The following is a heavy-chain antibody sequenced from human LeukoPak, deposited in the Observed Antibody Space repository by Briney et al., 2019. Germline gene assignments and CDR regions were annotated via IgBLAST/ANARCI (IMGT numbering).Heavy chain of an antibody. D-gene: IGHD3-10*01. CDR3: ARDGRTWFGELRTVDY. Sequence: GSLRLSRAASGFTFSSYSMNWVRQAPGKGLEWVSYISSSSSTIYYADSVKGRFTISRDNAKNSLYLQMNSLRAEDTAVYYCARDGRTWFGELRTVDYWGQGTLVTVSS. V-gene: IGHV3-48*04. J-gene: IGHJ4*02. CDR1: GFTFSSYS. CDR2: ISSSSSTI.